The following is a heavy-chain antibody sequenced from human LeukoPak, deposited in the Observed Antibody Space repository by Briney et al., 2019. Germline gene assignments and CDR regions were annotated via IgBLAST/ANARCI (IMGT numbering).Heavy chain of an antibody. J-gene: IGHJ4*02. CDR1: GYSISSGYY. CDR2: IYHSGST. Sequence: SETLSLTCTVSGYSISSGYYWGWIRQPPGKGLEWIGSIYHSGSTYYNPSLKSRVTISVDTSKNQFSLKLSSVTAADTAVYYCARGRRGDGYRRGFFDYWGQGTLVTVSS. D-gene: IGHD5-24*01. V-gene: IGHV4-38-2*02. CDR3: ARGRRGDGYRRGFFDY.